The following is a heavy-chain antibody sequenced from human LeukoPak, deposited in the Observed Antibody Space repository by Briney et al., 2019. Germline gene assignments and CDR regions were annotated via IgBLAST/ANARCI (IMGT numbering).Heavy chain of an antibody. Sequence: SGGSLRLSCAASGFTFSSYAMSWVRQAPRKGLEWVSAISGSGGSTYYADSVKGRFTISRDNSKNTLYLQMNSLRAEDTAVYYCAKARWGFGESYWGQGTLVTVSS. CDR2: ISGSGGST. D-gene: IGHD3-10*01. J-gene: IGHJ4*02. V-gene: IGHV3-23*01. CDR3: AKARWGFGESY. CDR1: GFTFSSYA.